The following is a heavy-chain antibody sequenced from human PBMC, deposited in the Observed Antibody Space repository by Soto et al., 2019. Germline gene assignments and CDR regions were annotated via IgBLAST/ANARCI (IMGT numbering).Heavy chain of an antibody. Sequence: GASVKVSCKASGYTFTGYYMHWVRQAPGQGLEWMGWINPNIGGTNYAQKFQGWVTMTRDTSISTAYMELSRLRSDDTAVYYCARDLAYDYDFWSGYYNNLNWFDPWGQGTLVTVSS. CDR2: INPNIGGT. CDR3: ARDLAYDYDFWSGYYNNLNWFDP. CDR1: GYTFTGYY. V-gene: IGHV1-2*04. J-gene: IGHJ5*02. D-gene: IGHD3-3*01.